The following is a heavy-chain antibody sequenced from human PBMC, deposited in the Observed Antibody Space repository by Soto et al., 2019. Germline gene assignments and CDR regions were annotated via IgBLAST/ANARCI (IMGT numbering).Heavy chain of an antibody. CDR2: MNPNSGNT. J-gene: IGHJ4*02. Sequence: QVQLVQSGAEVKKPGASVKVSCKATGYTFTSYDINWVRLATGQGLEWMGWMNPNSGNTGYAQKFQGRVTMTRNTSISTAYMELSSLRSEDTAVYYCARELSSSWRFDYWGQGTLDTVSS. D-gene: IGHD6-13*01. CDR1: GYTFTSYD. CDR3: ARELSSSWRFDY. V-gene: IGHV1-8*01.